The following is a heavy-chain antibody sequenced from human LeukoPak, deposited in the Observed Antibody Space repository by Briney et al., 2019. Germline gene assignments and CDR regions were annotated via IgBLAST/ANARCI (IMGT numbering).Heavy chain of an antibody. Sequence: GGSLRLSCAASGFTFSDYVMIWVRQAPGKGLEWVSGITASGDRTYYADSVQGRFTMSRDNSKNTVYLQMNSLRVDDTAVYYCARRDTVVIVSASDYWGQGTLVTVSS. V-gene: IGHV3-23*01. CDR1: GFTFSDYV. CDR3: ARRDTVVIVSASDY. J-gene: IGHJ4*02. CDR2: ITASGDRT. D-gene: IGHD2-15*01.